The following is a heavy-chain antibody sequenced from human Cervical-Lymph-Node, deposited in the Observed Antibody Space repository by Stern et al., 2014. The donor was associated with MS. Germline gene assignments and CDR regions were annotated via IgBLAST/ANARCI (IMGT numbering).Heavy chain of an antibody. V-gene: IGHV3-23*04. CDR1: GFTFSSYA. D-gene: IGHD2/OR15-2a*01. J-gene: IGHJ4*02. CDR2: ISNNGGNT. CDR3: AKQRADRGYYFPDY. Sequence: EDQLVESGGGLVQPGGSLRLSCAASGFTFSSYAMTWVRQAPGKGLEWVSTISNNGGNTYYADSVKGRFTIFRDTSKNTLFLQMNSLRAEDTAVYYCAKQRADRGYYFPDYWGRGTLVTVSS.